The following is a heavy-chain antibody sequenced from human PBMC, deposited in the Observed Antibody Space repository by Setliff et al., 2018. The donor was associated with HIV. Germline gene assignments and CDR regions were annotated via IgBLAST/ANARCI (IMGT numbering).Heavy chain of an antibody. CDR1: GYRFTGFA. V-gene: IGHV1-3*01. J-gene: IGHJ4*02. D-gene: IGHD5-18*01. CDR3: ARSLREYSYGSPDY. Sequence: ASVKVSCKASGYRFTGFAIHWVRQAPGQRFEWMGWINAGTGNTKYSQKFQDRVTISRDIHANTAYMELSSLRSEGTAIYYCARSLREYSYGSPDYWGPGTLVTVSS. CDR2: INAGTGNT.